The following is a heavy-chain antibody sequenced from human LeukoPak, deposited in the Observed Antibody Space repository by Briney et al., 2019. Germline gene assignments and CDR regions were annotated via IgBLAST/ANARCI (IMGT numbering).Heavy chain of an antibody. V-gene: IGHV3-74*01. Sequence: GGSLRLSCAASGFVFSLYCMHWVRQAPGKGPMWVSRICPDGTGISYADSVKARFTTSRDNAKNTVYLQMNGLREEDTAVYYCVRDFRSADYWGQGTLVTVSS. CDR1: GFVFSLYC. CDR3: VRDFRSADY. CDR2: ICPDGTGI. J-gene: IGHJ4*02.